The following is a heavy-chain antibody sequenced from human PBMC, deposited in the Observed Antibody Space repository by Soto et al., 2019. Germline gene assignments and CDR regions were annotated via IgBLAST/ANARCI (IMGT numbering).Heavy chain of an antibody. CDR1: GGSIRSYS. V-gene: IGHV4-59*01. Sequence: SETLSLTCTVSGGSIRSYSWSWIRQPPGKGLEWIGYISDTGNTYYNPSLKSRLTISADPSKNQFSLKLTSVTAADTAVYYCARDPFTMTRRVIRKWWSDTWGQGILATVSS. D-gene: IGHD3-22*01. CDR2: ISDTGNT. CDR3: ARDPFTMTRRVIRKWWSDT. J-gene: IGHJ5*02.